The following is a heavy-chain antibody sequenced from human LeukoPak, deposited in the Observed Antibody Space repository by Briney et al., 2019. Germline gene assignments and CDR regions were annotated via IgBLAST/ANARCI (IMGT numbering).Heavy chain of an antibody. D-gene: IGHD3-10*01. V-gene: IGHV3-49*03. Sequence: LSLTCTVSGVSISSYYWSWFRQAPGKGLEWVGFIRSKAYGGTTEYAASVKGRFTISRDDSKSIAYLQMNSLKTEDTAVYYCSNSGDYYYYGMDVWGQGTTVTVSS. J-gene: IGHJ6*02. CDR2: IRSKAYGGTT. CDR3: SNSGDYYYYGMDV. CDR1: GVSISSYY.